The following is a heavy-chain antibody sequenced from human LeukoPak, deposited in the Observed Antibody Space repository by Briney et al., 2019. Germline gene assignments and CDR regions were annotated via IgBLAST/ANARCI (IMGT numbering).Heavy chain of an antibody. D-gene: IGHD6-19*01. CDR3: ASSGWYELDY. J-gene: IGHJ4*02. CDR1: GYTFTSYY. V-gene: IGHV1-46*01. Sequence: ASVKVSCRASGYTFTSYYMHWVRQAPGQGLEWMGIINPSGGSTSYAQKFQGRVTMTRDTSTGTVYMELSSLRSEDTAVYYCASSGWYELDYWGQGTLVTVSS. CDR2: INPSGGST.